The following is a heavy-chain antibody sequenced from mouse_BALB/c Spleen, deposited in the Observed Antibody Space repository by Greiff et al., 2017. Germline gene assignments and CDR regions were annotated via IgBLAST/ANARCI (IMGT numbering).Heavy chain of an antibody. CDR2: IYPSDSYT. CDR3: TRWGYYGSSHSFAY. Sequence: VQLQQSGAELVRPGASVKLSCKASGYTFTSYWINWVKQRPGQGLEWIGNIYPSDSYTNYNQKFKDKATLTVDKSSSTAYMQLSSPTSEDSAVYYCTRWGYYGSSHSFAYWGQGTLVTVSA. J-gene: IGHJ3*01. CDR1: GYTFTSYW. D-gene: IGHD1-1*01. V-gene: IGHV1-69*02.